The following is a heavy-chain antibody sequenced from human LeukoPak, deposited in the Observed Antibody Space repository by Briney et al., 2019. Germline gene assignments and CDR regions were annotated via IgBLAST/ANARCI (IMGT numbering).Heavy chain of an antibody. J-gene: IGHJ4*02. CDR2: INQVGSQK. D-gene: IGHD3-10*01. CDR1: GFRFSSPW. V-gene: IGHV3-7*05. CDR3: ARSNREFGSGIEIS. Sequence: HRGGSQGLLRAASGFRFSSPWMSWVRQAPGKGLEWVANINQVGSQKYYVDSVKGRFSISRDNAKNSLYLQMNSLRAEDTAVYYCARSNREFGSGIEISGGGGTLVTVSS.